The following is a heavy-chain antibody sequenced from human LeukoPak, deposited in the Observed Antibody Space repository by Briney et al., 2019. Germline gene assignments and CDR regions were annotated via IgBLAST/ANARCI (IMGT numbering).Heavy chain of an antibody. Sequence: PGGSLRLSCAASGFTFSSYEMNWVRQAPGKGLEWVSYISSSGSTIYYADSVKGRFTISRDNAKNSLYLQMNSLRAEDTAVFYCARDGIGSSWYQGGDYYYMDVWGKGTTVTVSS. CDR3: ARDGIGSSWYQGGDYYYMDV. J-gene: IGHJ6*03. CDR1: GFTFSSYE. CDR2: ISSSGSTI. D-gene: IGHD6-13*01. V-gene: IGHV3-48*03.